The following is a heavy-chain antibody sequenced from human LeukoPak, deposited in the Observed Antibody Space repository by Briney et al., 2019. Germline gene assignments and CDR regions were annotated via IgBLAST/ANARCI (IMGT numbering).Heavy chain of an antibody. CDR2: IYTSGST. CDR3: ARDRAANQDWVEFDP. D-gene: IGHD3/OR15-3a*01. CDR1: GGSISSYY. J-gene: IGHJ5*02. V-gene: IGHV4-4*07. Sequence: SETLSLTCTVSGGSISSYYWSWIRQPAGKGLEWIGRIYTSGSTNYNPSLKSRVTMSVETSKNQFSLKLSSVTAADTAVYFCARDRAANQDWVEFDPWGQGTPVIVSS.